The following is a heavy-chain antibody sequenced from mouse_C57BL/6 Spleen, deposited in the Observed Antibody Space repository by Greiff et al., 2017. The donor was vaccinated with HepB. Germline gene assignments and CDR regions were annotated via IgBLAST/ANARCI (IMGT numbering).Heavy chain of an antibody. V-gene: IGHV5-9-1*02. D-gene: IGHD1-1*01. CDR3: TSITTVVASYYFDY. CDR1: GFTFSSYA. CDR2: ISSGGDYI. J-gene: IGHJ2*01. Sequence: EVMLVESGEGLVKPGGSLKLSCAASGFTFSSYAMSWVRQTPEKRLEWVAYISSGGDYIYYADTVKGRFTISRDNARNTLYLQMSSLKSEDTAMYYCTSITTVVASYYFDYWGQGTTLTVSS.